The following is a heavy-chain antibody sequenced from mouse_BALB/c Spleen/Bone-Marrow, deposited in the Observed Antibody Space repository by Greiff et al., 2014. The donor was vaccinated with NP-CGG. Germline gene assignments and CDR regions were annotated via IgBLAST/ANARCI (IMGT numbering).Heavy chain of an antibody. D-gene: IGHD2-3*01. Sequence: EVQRVEPGGGLVKPGGSLKLSCAASGFAFSSYDMSWVRQTPEKRLEWVAYISSGGGSTYYPDTVKGRFTISRDNSKNTLYLQMSSLKSEDTAMSYCTRHEDGYYDAMDYWGQGTSVTVSS. CDR3: TRHEDGYYDAMDY. CDR1: GFAFSSYD. J-gene: IGHJ4*01. V-gene: IGHV5-12-1*01. CDR2: ISSGGGST.